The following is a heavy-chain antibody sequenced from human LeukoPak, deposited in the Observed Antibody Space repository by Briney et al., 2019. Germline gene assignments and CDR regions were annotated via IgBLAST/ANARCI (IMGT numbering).Heavy chain of an antibody. D-gene: IGHD3-10*01. CDR2: ISERGGST. CDR3: ANRGIVNRAVIIIGSHKEAYYFDY. CDR1: GITLSNYG. J-gene: IGHJ4*02. Sequence: PGGSLRLSCVVSGITLSNYGMSWGRQAPGKGLEWVSGISERGGSTNYADSVKGRFIISRATSKNTVYLQMNSLSVDATAVYFCANRGIVNRAVIIIGSHKEAYYFDYWGQGILVTVSS. V-gene: IGHV3-23*01.